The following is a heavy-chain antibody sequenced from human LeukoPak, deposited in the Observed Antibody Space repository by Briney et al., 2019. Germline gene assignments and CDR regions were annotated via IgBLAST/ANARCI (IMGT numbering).Heavy chain of an antibody. D-gene: IGHD2-2*01. CDR2: IYSGGST. V-gene: IGHV3-53*01. Sequence: GGSLRLSCAASGFTVSSNYMSWVRQAPGKGLEWVSVIYSGGSTYYADSVKGRFAISRDNSKNTLYLQMNSLRAEDTAVYYCARGDCSSTSCYQGPFDYWGQGTLVTVSS. CDR1: GFTVSSNY. J-gene: IGHJ4*02. CDR3: ARGDCSSTSCYQGPFDY.